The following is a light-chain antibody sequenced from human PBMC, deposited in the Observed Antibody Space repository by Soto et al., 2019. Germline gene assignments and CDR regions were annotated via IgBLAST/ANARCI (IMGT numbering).Light chain of an antibody. CDR1: QGISNR. CDR2: VAS. J-gene: IGKJ1*01. CDR3: LQHNTYPWT. Sequence: DTQMTQSPSAISASVGDRVTITCRASQGISNRLTWFQQKPGQVPKRLIYVASNLQSGVPSRFSGSGSGTDFTLTISSLQPEDSATYYCLQHNTYPWTFGQGTKVEIK. V-gene: IGKV1-17*03.